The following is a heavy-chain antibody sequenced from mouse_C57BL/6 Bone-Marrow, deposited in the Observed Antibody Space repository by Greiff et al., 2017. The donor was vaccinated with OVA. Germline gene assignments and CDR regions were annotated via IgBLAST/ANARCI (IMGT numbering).Heavy chain of an antibody. CDR3: ASLLWLRRGDFDY. Sequence: VQLQQPGAELVKPGASVKLSYKASGYTFTSYWMHWVKQRPGQGLEWIGMIHPNSGSTNYNEKFKSKATLTVDKSSSTAYMQLSSLTSEDSAVYYCASLLWLRRGDFDYWGQGTTLTVSS. J-gene: IGHJ2*01. V-gene: IGHV1-64*01. CDR2: IHPNSGST. CDR1: GYTFTSYW. D-gene: IGHD2-9*01.